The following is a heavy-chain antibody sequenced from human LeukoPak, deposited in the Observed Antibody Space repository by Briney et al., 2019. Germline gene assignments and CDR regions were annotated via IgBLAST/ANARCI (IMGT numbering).Heavy chain of an antibody. CDR3: AREPLIESYYYGMDV. CDR1: GGTFSSYA. CDR2: IIPIFGTA. D-gene: IGHD2-15*01. J-gene: IGHJ6*02. Sequence: ASVKVSCKASGGTFSSYAISWVRQAPGQGLEWMGGIIPIFGTANYAQKFQGRVTITADESTSTAYMELSSLRSEDTAVYYCAREPLIESYYYGMDVWGQGTTVTVSS. V-gene: IGHV1-69*13.